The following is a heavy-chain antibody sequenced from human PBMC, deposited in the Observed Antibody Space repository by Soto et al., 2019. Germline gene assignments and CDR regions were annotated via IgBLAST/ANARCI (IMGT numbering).Heavy chain of an antibody. CDR3: ARQDGQTTVTTVRVWFDS. D-gene: IGHD4-17*01. Sequence: SETLSLTCPVSGYFISRVYYWGCIRQPPGKGMGHIASMYYSGITYYNPYLKSRATVSVDTSKNQISLKLRSVTAADTAVYYWARQDGQTTVTTVRVWFDSGGHGTLVTVSS. CDR2: MYYSGIT. V-gene: IGHV4-38-2*01. CDR1: GYFISRVYY. J-gene: IGHJ5*01.